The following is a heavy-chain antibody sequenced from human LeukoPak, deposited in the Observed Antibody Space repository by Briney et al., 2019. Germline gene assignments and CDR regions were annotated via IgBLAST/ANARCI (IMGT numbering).Heavy chain of an antibody. V-gene: IGHV3-23*01. CDR1: GITLSNYG. D-gene: IGHD3-22*01. Sequence: GGSLRLSCAVSGITLSNYGMTWVRQAPGKGLEWVAGISDTGGRTNYAHSVKGRFTISRDNPKNTLYLQMNSLRAEDTAVYYCAKVNYYDSSGYPLWGFDYWGQGTLVTVSS. CDR3: AKVNYYDSSGYPLWGFDY. J-gene: IGHJ4*02. CDR2: ISDTGGRT.